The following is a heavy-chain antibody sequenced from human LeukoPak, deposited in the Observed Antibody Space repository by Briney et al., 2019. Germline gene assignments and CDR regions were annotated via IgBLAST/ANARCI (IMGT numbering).Heavy chain of an antibody. Sequence: ASVKVSCKASGDTFTSYYMHWVRQAPGQGLEWMGIINPSGGSTSYAQKFQGRVTMTRDTSTSTVYMELSSLRSEDTAVYYCALDYGSGSSETNFDYWGQGTLVTVSS. CDR2: INPSGGST. CDR1: GDTFTSYY. J-gene: IGHJ4*02. V-gene: IGHV1-46*01. D-gene: IGHD3-10*01. CDR3: ALDYGSGSSETNFDY.